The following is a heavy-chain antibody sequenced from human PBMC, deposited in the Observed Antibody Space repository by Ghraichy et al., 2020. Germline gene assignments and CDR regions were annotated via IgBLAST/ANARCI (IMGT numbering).Heavy chain of an antibody. CDR2: IYPGDPDT. Sequence: GESLNISCKGSGYSFTSYWIGWVRQMPGKGLEWMGIIYPGDPDTRYSPSFQGQVTISADKSISTAYLQWSSLKASDTAMYYCARHTISGYDSGYYYGMDVWGPGTTVTVSS. J-gene: IGHJ6*02. D-gene: IGHD5-12*01. CDR1: GYSFTSYW. CDR3: ARHTISGYDSGYYYGMDV. V-gene: IGHV5-51*01.